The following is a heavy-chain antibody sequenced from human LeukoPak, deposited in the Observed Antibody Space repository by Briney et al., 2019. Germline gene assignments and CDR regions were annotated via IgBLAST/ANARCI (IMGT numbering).Heavy chain of an antibody. CDR2: GHYSGTT. D-gene: IGHD3/OR15-3a*01. Sequence: SETLSLTCTVSGLSINSHYWSWLRQSPGKGLEWLAYGHYSGTTNYNPSLKSRVTISLDTSKNQFSLKLTSVSAADTAMYYCARHGTGTGYPLDYWGLGTLVTVSS. J-gene: IGHJ4*02. CDR3: ARHGTGTGYPLDY. V-gene: IGHV4-59*08. CDR1: GLSINSHY.